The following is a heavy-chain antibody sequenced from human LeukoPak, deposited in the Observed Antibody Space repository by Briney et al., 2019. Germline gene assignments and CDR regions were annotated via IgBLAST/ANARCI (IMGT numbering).Heavy chain of an antibody. J-gene: IGHJ6*03. D-gene: IGHD6-6*01. CDR1: GGSISSYY. Sequence: LETLSLTCTVSGGSISSYYWSWIRQPPGKGLEWIGYIYTSGSTNYNPSLKSRVTISVDTSKNQFSLKLSSVTAADTAVYYCAGSSAYSSSSYSYYYYMDVWGKGTTVTVSS. CDR3: AGSSAYSSSSYSYYYYMDV. CDR2: IYTSGST. V-gene: IGHV4-4*09.